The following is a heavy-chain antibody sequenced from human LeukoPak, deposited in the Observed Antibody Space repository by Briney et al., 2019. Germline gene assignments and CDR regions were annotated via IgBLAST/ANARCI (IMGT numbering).Heavy chain of an antibody. Sequence: PGGSLRLSCAASGFTFSSYDMSWVRQAPGKGLEWVSAISGSGGSTYYADSVKGRFTISRDNSEKKLYLQMNSLRAEDTAVYYCATAYYYDSSGPDYWGQGTLVTVSS. CDR1: GFTFSSYD. V-gene: IGHV3-23*01. D-gene: IGHD3-22*01. CDR3: ATAYYYDSSGPDY. J-gene: IGHJ4*02. CDR2: ISGSGGST.